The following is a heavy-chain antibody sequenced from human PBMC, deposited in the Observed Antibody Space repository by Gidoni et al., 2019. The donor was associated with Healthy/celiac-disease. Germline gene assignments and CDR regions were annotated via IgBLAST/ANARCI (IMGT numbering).Heavy chain of an antibody. V-gene: IGHV4-59*01. CDR3: ARGDCSSTSCYFGYYYYGMDV. Sequence: QVQLQESGPGLVKPPETLSLTCTVPGGSISSYYWSWIRQPPGKGLEWIGYIYYSGSTNYNPSLKSRVTISVDTSKNQFSLKLSSVTAADTAVYYCARGDCSSTSCYFGYYYYGMDVWGQGTTVTVSS. J-gene: IGHJ6*02. CDR1: GGSISSYY. D-gene: IGHD2-2*01. CDR2: IYYSGST.